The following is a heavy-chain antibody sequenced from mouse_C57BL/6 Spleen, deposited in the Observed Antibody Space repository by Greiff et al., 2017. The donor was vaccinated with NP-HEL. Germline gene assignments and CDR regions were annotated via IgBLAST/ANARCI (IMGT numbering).Heavy chain of an antibody. CDR2: ISSGSSTI. J-gene: IGHJ4*01. V-gene: IGHV5-17*01. CDR3: ARSGYYSYYAMDY. CDR1: GFTFSDYG. D-gene: IGHD2-3*01. Sequence: EVMLVESGGGLVKPGGSLKLSCAASGFTFSDYGMHWVRQAPEKGLEWVAYISSGSSTIYYADTVKGRFTISRDNAKNTLFLQMTSLRSEDTAMYYCARSGYYSYYAMDYWGQGTSVTVSS.